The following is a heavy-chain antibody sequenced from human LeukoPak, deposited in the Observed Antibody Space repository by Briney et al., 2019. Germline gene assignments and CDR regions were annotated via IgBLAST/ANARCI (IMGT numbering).Heavy chain of an antibody. D-gene: IGHD5-24*01. CDR1: GYSISSSYY. J-gene: IGHJ4*02. Sequence: SETLSLTCGVSGYSISSSYYWGWIRQPPEKGLEWIGSIYYSGSTYYNPSLKSRVTISVDTSKNQFSLKLSSVTAADTAVYYCARREKMATIGGYFDYWGQGTLVTVSS. CDR3: ARREKMATIGGYFDY. V-gene: IGHV4-38-2*01. CDR2: IYYSGST.